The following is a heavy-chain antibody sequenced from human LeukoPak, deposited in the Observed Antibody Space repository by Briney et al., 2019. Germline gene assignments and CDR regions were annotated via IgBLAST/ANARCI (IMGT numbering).Heavy chain of an antibody. CDR1: GFTFSSYA. J-gene: IGHJ4*02. D-gene: IGHD2-2*01. CDR2: ISGSGGST. CDR3: ASASTRYCSSTSCRDY. V-gene: IGHV3-23*01. Sequence: PGGSLRLSCAASGFTFSSYAMGWVRQAPGKGLEWVSAISGSGGSTYYADSVKGRFTISRDNAENSLYLQMNSLRAEDTAVYYCASASTRYCSSTSCRDYWGQGTLVTVSS.